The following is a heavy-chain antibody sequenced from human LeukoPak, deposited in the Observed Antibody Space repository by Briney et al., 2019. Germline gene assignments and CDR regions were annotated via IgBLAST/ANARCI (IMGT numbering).Heavy chain of an antibody. Sequence: GGSLRLSCAASGFTFSSYWMSWVRQAPGKGLEWVANIKQDGSEKYYVDSVKGRFTISRDNAKNSLYLQMNSLRAEDTAVYYCARDGYAAGPATTFDHWGQGTLVTVSS. J-gene: IGHJ4*02. CDR1: GFTFSSYW. D-gene: IGHD6-25*01. CDR2: IKQDGSEK. V-gene: IGHV3-7*03. CDR3: ARDGYAAGPATTFDH.